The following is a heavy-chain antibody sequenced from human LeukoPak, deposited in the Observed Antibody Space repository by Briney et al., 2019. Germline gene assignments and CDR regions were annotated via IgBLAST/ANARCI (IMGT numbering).Heavy chain of an antibody. CDR2: INPNSGGT. Sequence: ASVKVSCKASGYTFTTNYIHWVRQAPGQGLEWMGWINPNSGGTSYAQKFQGRVTMTRDTSISTACMELSRLRSDDTAVYYCARDRGISMIATDFDYWGQGTLVIVSS. CDR1: GYTFTTNY. V-gene: IGHV1-2*02. CDR3: ARDRGISMIATDFDY. D-gene: IGHD3-22*01. J-gene: IGHJ4*02.